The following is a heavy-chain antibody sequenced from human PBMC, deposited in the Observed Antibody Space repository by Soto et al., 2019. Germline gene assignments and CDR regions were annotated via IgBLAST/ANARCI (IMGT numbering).Heavy chain of an antibody. CDR1: GFTFSSYG. CDR2: ISYDGSNK. CDR3: AKDSHGGNPVYFDY. J-gene: IGHJ4*02. Sequence: LRLSCAASGFTFSSYGMHWVRQAPGKGLEWVAVISYDGSNKYYADFVKGRFTISRDNSKNTLYLQMNSLRAEDTAVYYCAKDSHGGNPVYFDYWGQGTLVTVSS. V-gene: IGHV3-30*18. D-gene: IGHD2-15*01.